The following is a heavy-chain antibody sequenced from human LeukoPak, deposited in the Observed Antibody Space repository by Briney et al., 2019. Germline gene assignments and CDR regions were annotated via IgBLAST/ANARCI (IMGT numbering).Heavy chain of an antibody. J-gene: IGHJ4*02. CDR3: ARRVSGYSGYEDF. CDR1: GGSISSYY. D-gene: IGHD5-12*01. CDR2: IYYSGST. V-gene: IGHV4-59*08. Sequence: SETLSLTCTVSGGSISSYYWSWIRQPPGKGLEWIGYIYYSGSTNYNPSLKSRVTISVDTSKNQFSLKLSSVTAADTAVYYCARRVSGYSGYEDFWGQGTLVTVSS.